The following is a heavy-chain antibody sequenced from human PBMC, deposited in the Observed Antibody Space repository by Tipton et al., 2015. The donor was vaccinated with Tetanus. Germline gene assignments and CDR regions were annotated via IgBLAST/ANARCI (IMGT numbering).Heavy chain of an antibody. CDR1: GVSMIDSY. CDR2: IYSSGTT. V-gene: IGHV4-4*07. D-gene: IGHD1-7*01. Sequence: TLSLTCTVSGVSMIDSYWNWIRQPAGKGLEWIGRIYSSGTTNYDPSLRGRVTMSIDTSKNRFSLKLDSVTAADTAIYYCARDLGTSGFHWGQGTLVTVSS. J-gene: IGHJ4*02. CDR3: ARDLGTSGFH.